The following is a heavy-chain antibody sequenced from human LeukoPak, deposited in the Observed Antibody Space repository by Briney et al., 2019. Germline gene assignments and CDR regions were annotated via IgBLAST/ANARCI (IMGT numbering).Heavy chain of an antibody. CDR2: IYTSGST. CDR1: GGSISSYY. J-gene: IGHJ5*02. CDR3: ARTIGLMVYAGMLDWFDP. V-gene: IGHV4-4*07. Sequence: SETLSLTRTVSGGSISSYYWSWIRQPAGKGLEWIGRIYTSGSTNYNPSLKSRVTMSVDTSKNQFSLKLSSVTAADTAVYYCARTIGLMVYAGMLDWFDPWGQGTLVTVSS. D-gene: IGHD2-8*01.